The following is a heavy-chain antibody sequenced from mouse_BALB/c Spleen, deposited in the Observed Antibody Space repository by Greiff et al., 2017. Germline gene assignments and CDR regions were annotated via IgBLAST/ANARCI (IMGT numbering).Heavy chain of an antibody. D-gene: IGHD4-1*01. CDR1: GYSITSGYY. CDR3: ARNWVAWFAY. V-gene: IGHV3-6*02. CDR2: ISYDGSN. Sequence: ESGPGLVKPSQSLSLTCSVTGYSITSGYYWNWIRQFPGNKLEWMGYISYDGSNNYNPSLKNRISITRDTSKNQFFLKLNSVTTEDTATYYCARNWVAWFAYWGQGTLVTVSA. J-gene: IGHJ3*01.